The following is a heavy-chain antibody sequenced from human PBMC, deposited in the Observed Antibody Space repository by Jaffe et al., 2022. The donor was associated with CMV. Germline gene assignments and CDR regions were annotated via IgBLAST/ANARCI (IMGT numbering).Heavy chain of an antibody. D-gene: IGHD2-15*01. CDR1: GGSISSYY. J-gene: IGHJ3*02. CDR2: IYYSGST. V-gene: IGHV4-59*08. CDR3: ARHGPDIVVVVAAREDAFDI. Sequence: QVQLQESGPGLVKPSETLSLTCTVSGGSISSYYWSWIRQPPGKGLEWIGYIYYSGSTNYNPSLKSRVTISVDTSKNQFSLKLSSVTAADTAVYYCARHGPDIVVVVAAREDAFDIWGQGTMVTVSS.